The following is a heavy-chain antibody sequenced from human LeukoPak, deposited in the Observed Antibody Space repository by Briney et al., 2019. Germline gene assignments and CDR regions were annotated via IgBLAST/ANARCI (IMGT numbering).Heavy chain of an antibody. D-gene: IGHD3-10*01. Sequence: GGSLRPSCAASGFTFSSYWMSWVRQAPGKGLEWVANIKQDGSEKYYVDSVKGRFTISRDNAKNSLFLQMNSLRAEDTAVYYCARVRGGYYLDYWGQGSLVTVSS. CDR2: IKQDGSEK. J-gene: IGHJ4*02. CDR3: ARVRGGYYLDY. V-gene: IGHV3-7*01. CDR1: GFTFSSYW.